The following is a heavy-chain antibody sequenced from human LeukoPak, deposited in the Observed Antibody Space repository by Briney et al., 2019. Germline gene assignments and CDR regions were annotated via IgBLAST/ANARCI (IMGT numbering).Heavy chain of an antibody. Sequence: GASLRLSCAASGFTFSSYAMSWVRQAPGKGLEWVSAISGSGGSTYYADSVKGRFTISRDNSKNTLYLQMNSLRAEDTAVYYCAKDRLRYDFWSGYYRHYYYGMDVWGQGTTVTVSS. CDR2: ISGSGGST. CDR1: GFTFSSYA. J-gene: IGHJ6*02. V-gene: IGHV3-23*01. CDR3: AKDRLRYDFWSGYYRHYYYGMDV. D-gene: IGHD3-3*01.